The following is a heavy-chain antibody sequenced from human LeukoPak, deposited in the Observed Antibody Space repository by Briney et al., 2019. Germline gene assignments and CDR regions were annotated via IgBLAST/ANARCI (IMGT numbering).Heavy chain of an antibody. CDR3: AKRSDYGNDGNYFDS. CDR1: GFTFSSYV. J-gene: IGHJ4*02. CDR2: ISGRDTNT. D-gene: IGHD4-17*01. V-gene: IGHV3-23*01. Sequence: GGSLRLSCAASGFTFSSYVMSWVRQAPGKGLEWVSAISGRDTNTYYADSVEGRFTISRDNSKSTLYLQMNSLRAEDTAVYYCAKRSDYGNDGNYFDSWGQGTPVTVSS.